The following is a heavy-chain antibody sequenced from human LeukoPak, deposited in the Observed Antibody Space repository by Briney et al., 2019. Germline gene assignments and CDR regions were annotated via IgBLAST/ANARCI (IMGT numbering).Heavy chain of an antibody. D-gene: IGHD3-22*01. CDR2: ISSSSSYI. CDR3: ARGSTYYDSSGQAPFDY. CDR1: GFTFSSYS. Sequence: GGSLRLSCAASGFTFSSYSMNWVRQAPGKGLEWVSSISSSSSYIYYADSVKGRFTISRDNGKNTLYLQMNSLRAEDTAVYYCARGSTYYDSSGQAPFDYWGQGTLVTVSS. J-gene: IGHJ4*02. V-gene: IGHV3-21*01.